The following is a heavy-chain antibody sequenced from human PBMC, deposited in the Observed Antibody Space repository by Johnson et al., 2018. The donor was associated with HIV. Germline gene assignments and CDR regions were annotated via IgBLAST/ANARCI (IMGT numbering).Heavy chain of an antibody. D-gene: IGHD6-13*01. CDR3: AKDRKGSSSWLRSGVAFDI. J-gene: IGHJ3*02. CDR2: ISWNSGSI. CDR1: GFTFDDYA. Sequence: VPLVESGGGLVQPGRSLRLSCSASGFTFDDYAMHWVRQAPGKGLEWVSGISWNSGSIGYADSVKGRFTISRDNAKNSLYLQMNSLRAEDTALYYCAKDRKGSSSWLRSGVAFDIWGQGTMVTVSS. V-gene: IGHV3-9*01.